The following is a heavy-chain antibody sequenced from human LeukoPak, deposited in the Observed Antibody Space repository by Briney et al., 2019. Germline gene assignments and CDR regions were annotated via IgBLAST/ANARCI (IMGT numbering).Heavy chain of an antibody. V-gene: IGHV1-8*01. Sequence: ASVKVSCKASGYTFTSYDINWVRQANGQGLEWMGWMNPNSGNTGYAQKFQGRVTMTRKTSISTAYMELSSLRSEDTAVYYCARGQVYSSSWGDYYYGMDVWGQGTTVTVS. CDR2: MNPNSGNT. J-gene: IGHJ6*02. CDR1: GYTFTSYD. D-gene: IGHD6-13*01. CDR3: ARGQVYSSSWGDYYYGMDV.